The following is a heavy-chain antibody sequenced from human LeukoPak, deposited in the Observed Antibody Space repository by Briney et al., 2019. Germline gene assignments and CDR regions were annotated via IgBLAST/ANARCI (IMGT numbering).Heavy chain of an antibody. Sequence: GGSLRLSCAASGFTFSSYAMHWVRQAPSKGLEWVGVISYDGSNKYYADSVKGRFTISRDNSKNTLYLQMNSLRAEDTAVYYCAKDLWDCGGDCYPGGFYFDFWGQGTLVPVSS. CDR2: ISYDGSNK. CDR1: GFTFSSYA. CDR3: AKDLWDCGGDCYPGGFYFDF. V-gene: IGHV3-30-3*01. J-gene: IGHJ4*02. D-gene: IGHD2-21*01.